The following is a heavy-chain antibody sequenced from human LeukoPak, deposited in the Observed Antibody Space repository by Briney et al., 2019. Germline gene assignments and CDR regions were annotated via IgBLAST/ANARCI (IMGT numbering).Heavy chain of an antibody. V-gene: IGHV4-59*01. CDR3: ARGTPTLWFGDGAYFDY. CDR2: IYYSGST. J-gene: IGHJ4*02. CDR1: GGSISSYY. D-gene: IGHD3-10*01. Sequence: SETLSLTCTVSGGSISSYYWSWIRQPPGKGLEWIGYIYYSGSTNYNPSLKSRVTISVDTSKNQFSLKLNSVTAADTAVYYCARGTPTLWFGDGAYFDYWGQGTLVTVSS.